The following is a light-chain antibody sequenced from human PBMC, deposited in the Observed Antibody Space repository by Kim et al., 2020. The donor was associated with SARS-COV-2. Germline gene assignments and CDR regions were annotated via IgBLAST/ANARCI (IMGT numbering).Light chain of an antibody. CDR3: QAWDRSTVV. CDR2: QDT. Sequence: SYELTQPPSVSVSPGQTASITCSGDKLGDKYACWYHQKPGQSPVLVIYQDTKRPSGIPERFSGPNSGNTATLTISGTQAMDEADYYCQAWDRSTVVFGGG. J-gene: IGLJ2*01. V-gene: IGLV3-1*01. CDR1: KLGDKY.